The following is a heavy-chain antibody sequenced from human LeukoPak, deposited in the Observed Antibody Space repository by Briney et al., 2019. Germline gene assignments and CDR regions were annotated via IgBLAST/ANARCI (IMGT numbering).Heavy chain of an antibody. CDR3: ARDRVYSSGWHYYYYYGMDV. J-gene: IGHJ6*02. D-gene: IGHD6-19*01. Sequence: VASVKVSCKASGYTFTSYYMHWERQAPGQGLEWMGIINPSGGSTSYAQKFQGRVTMTRDTSTSTVYMELSSLRSEDTAVYYCARDRVYSSGWHYYYYYGMDVWGQGTTVTVSS. CDR2: INPSGGST. V-gene: IGHV1-46*01. CDR1: GYTFTSYY.